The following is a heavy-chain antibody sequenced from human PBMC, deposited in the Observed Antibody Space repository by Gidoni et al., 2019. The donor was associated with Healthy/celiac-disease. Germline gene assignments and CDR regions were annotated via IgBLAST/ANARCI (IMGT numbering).Heavy chain of an antibody. CDR3: ARIYCSSTSCYDYYYYMDV. V-gene: IGHV2-26*01. D-gene: IGHD2-2*01. J-gene: IGHJ6*03. CDR1: GFSLSNAGMG. CDR2: ICSNDEN. Sequence: QVTLKESGPVLVNPTETLTLPCHVSGFSLSNAGMGVSWIRQPPGKALEWLAHICSNDENSYSTSLTSRLTISKDTSKSQVVLTMTNMDPGDTATDYCARIYCSSTSCYDYYYYMDVWGKGTTVTVAS.